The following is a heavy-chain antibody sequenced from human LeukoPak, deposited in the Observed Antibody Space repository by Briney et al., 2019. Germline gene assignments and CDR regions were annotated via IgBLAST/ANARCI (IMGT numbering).Heavy chain of an antibody. CDR1: GYTFTRYY. D-gene: IGHD3-3*01. V-gene: IGHV1-8*01. CDR3: ARAHPGLRFLEWLLSGGWFDP. CDR2: MNPNSGNT. Sequence: ASVKVSCKASGYTFTRYYINWVRRATGQGLEWMGWMNPNSGNTGYAQKFQGRVTMTRNTSISTAYMELSSLRSEDTAVYYCARAHPGLRFLEWLLSGGWFDPWGQGTLVTVSS. J-gene: IGHJ5*02.